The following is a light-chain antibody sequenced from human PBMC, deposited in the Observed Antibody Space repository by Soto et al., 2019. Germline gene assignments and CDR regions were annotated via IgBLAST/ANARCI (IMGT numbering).Light chain of an antibody. CDR3: HQTFLSPPT. CDR2: RAS. V-gene: IGKV1-39*01. CDR1: QTVGDH. J-gene: IGKJ1*01. Sequence: DIQMTQSPSSLSASVGDRVTITCRASQTVGDHLNWYQQKPGTAPKLLFSRASRLQSGVPSRFTGHGVATDFTLTISSLQPEDFATYYCHQTFLSPPTFGHGTKVEIK.